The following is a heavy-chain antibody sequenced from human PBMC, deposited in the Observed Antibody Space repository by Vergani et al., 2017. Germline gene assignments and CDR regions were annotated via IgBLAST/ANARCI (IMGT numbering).Heavy chain of an antibody. V-gene: IGHV3-33*01. CDR1: GLTFSSYG. J-gene: IGHJ6*03. D-gene: IGHD4-11*01. CDR2: IWYDGSNK. Sequence: QVQLVESGGGVVQPGRSLRLSCAASGLTFSSYGMHWVRQAPGKGLEWVAVIWYDGSNKYYADSVKGRFTISRDNSKNTLYLQMNSLRAEDTAVYYCAREGTTVTTEAFYYYYYMDVWGKGTTVTVSS. CDR3: AREGTTVTTEAFYYYYYMDV.